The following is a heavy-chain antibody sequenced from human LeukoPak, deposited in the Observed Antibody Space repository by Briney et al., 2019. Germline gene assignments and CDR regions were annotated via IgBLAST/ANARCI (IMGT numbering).Heavy chain of an antibody. CDR1: GGSFSGYY. CDR2: INHSGSA. CDR3: ARDRGYYDSSGYRTQSYYYYGMDV. J-gene: IGHJ6*02. Sequence: SETLSLTCAVSGGSFSGYYWTWIRQPPGKGLEWIGEINHSGSANYNPSLMSRVTISLDTSKNHFSLNLSSVTAADTAVYYCARDRGYYDSSGYRTQSYYYYGMDVWGQGTTVTVSS. D-gene: IGHD3-22*01. V-gene: IGHV4-34*01.